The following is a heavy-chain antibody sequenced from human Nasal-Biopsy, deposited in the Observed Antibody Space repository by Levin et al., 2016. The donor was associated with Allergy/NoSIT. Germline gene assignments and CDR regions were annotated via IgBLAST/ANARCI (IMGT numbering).Heavy chain of an antibody. CDR1: GYPFISYD. CDR2: ISPNTDNT. Sequence: ASVKVSCKTSGYPFISYDIGWVRQAPGQGLEWMGRISPNTDNTEYSQKFQGRLTLTVDRSTRTVYMSLRSLRSDDTAVYFCARGGFWPSGTHRKTFGNFYGMDVWGQGTTVIVSS. J-gene: IGHJ6*02. CDR3: ARGGFWPSGTHRKTFGNFYGMDV. V-gene: IGHV1-18*01. D-gene: IGHD3-10*01.